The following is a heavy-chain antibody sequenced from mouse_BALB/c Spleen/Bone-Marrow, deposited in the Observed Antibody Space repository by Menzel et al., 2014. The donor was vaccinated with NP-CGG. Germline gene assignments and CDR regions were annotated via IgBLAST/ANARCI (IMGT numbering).Heavy chain of an antibody. CDR3: ARLGYYGGFAY. CDR2: INPDSSTI. V-gene: IGHV4-1*02. J-gene: IGHJ3*01. CDR1: GFDFSGFW. D-gene: IGHD2-3*01. Sequence: DVQLVESGGGLVQPGGSLKLSCAASGFDFSGFWMGWVRQAPGKGLEWIGEINPDSSTINYAPSLKDRFVISRDNAKNTLYLQVSKVRSEDTALYYCARLGYYGGFAYWGQGTLVTVSA.